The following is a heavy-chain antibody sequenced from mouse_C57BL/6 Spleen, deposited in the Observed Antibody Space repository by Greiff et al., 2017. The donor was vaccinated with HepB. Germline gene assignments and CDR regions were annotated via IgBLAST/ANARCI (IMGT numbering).Heavy chain of an antibody. J-gene: IGHJ3*01. CDR2: INPSNGGT. V-gene: IGHV1-53*01. CDR1: GYTFTSYW. D-gene: IGHD2-4*01. CDR3: AREFYDYDGGWFAY. Sequence: QVQLQQPGTDLVKPGASVKLSCKASGYTFTSYWMHWVKQRPGQGLEWIGNINPSNGGTNYNEKFKSKATLTVDKSSSTAYMQLSSLTSEDSAVYYSAREFYDYDGGWFAYWGQGTLVTVSA.